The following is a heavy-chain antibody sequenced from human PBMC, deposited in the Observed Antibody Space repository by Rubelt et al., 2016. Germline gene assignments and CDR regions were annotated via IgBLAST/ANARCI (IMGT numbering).Heavy chain of an antibody. CDR2: IYPGGSDT. V-gene: IGHV5-51*01. Sequence: EVQLVQSGAEVKKPGESLKISCKGSGYSFTSYWIGWVRQMPGKGLEWMGIIYPGGSDTRYSPSFQGQATLSADKSISTAYLQGSSLKASDTAMYSCARVTTVTNDNWFDPWGQGTLVTVSS. CDR1: GYSFTSYW. CDR3: ARVTTVTNDNWFDP. D-gene: IGHD4-17*01. J-gene: IGHJ5*02.